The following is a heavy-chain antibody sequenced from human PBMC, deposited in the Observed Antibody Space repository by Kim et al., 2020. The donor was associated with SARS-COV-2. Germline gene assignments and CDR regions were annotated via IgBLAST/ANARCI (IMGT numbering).Heavy chain of an antibody. V-gene: IGHV3-33*01. D-gene: IGHD2-8*02. J-gene: IGHJ6*02. CDR3: AREWRMGMRHYGMDV. CDR1: GFSFSSYG. Sequence: GGSLRLSCAASGFSFSSYGMHWVRQAPGKGLEWVAVIWYDGSKKYYTESVKGRFTISRDNSKNTLYLQMNSLRAEDTAVYYCAREWRMGMRHYGMDVWG. CDR2: IWYDGSKK.